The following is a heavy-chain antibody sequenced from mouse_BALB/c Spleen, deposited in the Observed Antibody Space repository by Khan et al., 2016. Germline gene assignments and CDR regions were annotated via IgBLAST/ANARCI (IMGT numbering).Heavy chain of an antibody. CDR3: ARSYGSSPFVY. CDR1: GYSITSDYA. CDR2: ISYSGST. J-gene: IGHJ3*01. V-gene: IGHV3-2*02. Sequence: EVQLQESGPGLVKPSQSLSLTCTVTGYSITSDYAWNWIRQFPGNKLEWMGYISYSGSTSYNPSLKSRISITRDTSKNQFFLQLNSVTTEDTATYYSARSYGSSPFVYWGQGTLVTVSA. D-gene: IGHD1-1*01.